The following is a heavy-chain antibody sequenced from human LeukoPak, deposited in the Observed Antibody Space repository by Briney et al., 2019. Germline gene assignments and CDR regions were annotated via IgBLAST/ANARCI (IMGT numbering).Heavy chain of an antibody. Sequence: GGSLRLSCAASGFTFSSYSMNWARQAPGKGREWVSYISSSSSTIYYADSVKGRFTISRDNAKNSLYLQMNSLRAEDTAVYYCARAGRREHFDYWGQGTLVTVSS. CDR2: ISSSSSTI. CDR1: GFTFSSYS. CDR3: ARAGRREHFDY. J-gene: IGHJ4*02. D-gene: IGHD1-26*01. V-gene: IGHV3-48*01.